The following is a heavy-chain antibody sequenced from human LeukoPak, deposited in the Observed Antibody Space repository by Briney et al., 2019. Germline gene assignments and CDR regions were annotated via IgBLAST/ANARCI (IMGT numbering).Heavy chain of an antibody. CDR2: INHGGST. J-gene: IGHJ4*02. CDR1: GGSFSGYY. Sequence: SETLSLTCAVYGGSFSGYYWSWIRQPPGKGLEWIGEINHGGSTNYNPSLKSRVTISVDTSKNQFSLKLSSVTAADTAVYYCARGRGYVLRFLESLFWGQGTLVTVSS. CDR3: ARGRGYVLRFLESLF. V-gene: IGHV4-34*01. D-gene: IGHD3-3*01.